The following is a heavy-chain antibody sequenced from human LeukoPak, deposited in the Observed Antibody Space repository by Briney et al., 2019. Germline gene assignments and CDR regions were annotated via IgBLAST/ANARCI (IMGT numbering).Heavy chain of an antibody. D-gene: IGHD1-7*01. V-gene: IGHV3-23*01. J-gene: IGHJ4*02. CDR1: GFTFGNYA. CDR3: AKAPKLELSGDFDY. Sequence: PGGSLRLSCAASGFTFGNYAMSWVRQTPGKGLEWVSHIIGSVPSTFYAESVKGRFTISRDNSKNTLYLQMNSLRADDTAVYYCAKAPKLELSGDFDYWGQGTLVTVSS. CDR2: IIGSVPST.